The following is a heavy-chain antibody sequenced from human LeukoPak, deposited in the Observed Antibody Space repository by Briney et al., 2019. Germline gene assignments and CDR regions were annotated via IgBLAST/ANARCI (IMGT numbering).Heavy chain of an antibody. Sequence: PGGSLRLSCAASGFTFSSYSMNWVRQAPGKGLEWVSSISSSSYIYYADSVKGRFTISRDNAKNSLYLQMNSLRAEDTAVYYCARDMKDTAMVTDYWGQGTLVTVSS. CDR1: GFTFSSYS. CDR2: ISSSSYI. CDR3: ARDMKDTAMVTDY. D-gene: IGHD5-18*01. J-gene: IGHJ4*02. V-gene: IGHV3-21*01.